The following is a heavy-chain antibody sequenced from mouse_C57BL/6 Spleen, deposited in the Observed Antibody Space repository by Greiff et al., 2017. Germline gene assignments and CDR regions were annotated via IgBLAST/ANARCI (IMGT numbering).Heavy chain of an antibody. CDR3: ARDFDGYYFDY. D-gene: IGHD2-3*01. CDR1: GYSITSCYY. J-gene: IGHJ2*01. V-gene: IGHV3-6*01. CDR2: ISYDGSN. Sequence: EVQLQESGPGLVKPSPSLSLSCSVTGYSITSCYYWNWIRQFPGNKLEWMGYISYDGSNNYNPSLKNRISITRDTSKNQFFLKLNSGTTEDTATYYCARDFDGYYFDYWGQGTTLTVSS.